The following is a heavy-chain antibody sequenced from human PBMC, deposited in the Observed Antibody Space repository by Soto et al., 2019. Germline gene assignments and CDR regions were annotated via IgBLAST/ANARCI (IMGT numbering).Heavy chain of an antibody. D-gene: IGHD3-22*01. J-gene: IGHJ4*02. CDR2: ISAYNGNT. Sequence: ASVKVSCKASGYTFTSYGISWVRQAPGQGLEWMGWISAYNGNTNYAQKLQGRVTMTTDTSTSTAYMELRSLRSDDTAVYYCARDLYYYDSSGYHYWGQGTLVTVSS. V-gene: IGHV1-18*04. CDR1: GYTFTSYG. CDR3: ARDLYYYDSSGYHY.